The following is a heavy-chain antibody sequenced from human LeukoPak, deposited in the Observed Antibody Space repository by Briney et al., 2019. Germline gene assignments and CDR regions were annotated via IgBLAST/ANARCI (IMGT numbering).Heavy chain of an antibody. CDR1: GYNFTSYG. J-gene: IGHJ4*02. D-gene: IGHD5-12*01. CDR3: ARGSFYSGYAPQEY. CDR2: ISAYNGNT. V-gene: IGHV1-18*01. Sequence: ASVKVSCKASGYNFTSYGISWVRQAPGKGLEWMGWISAYNGNTNYAQKLQGRVTMTTDTSTSTAYMELRSLRSDDTAVYYCARGSFYSGYAPQEYWGQGTLVTVSS.